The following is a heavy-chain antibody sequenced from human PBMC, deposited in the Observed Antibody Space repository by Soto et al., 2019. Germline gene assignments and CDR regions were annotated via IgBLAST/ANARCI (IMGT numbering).Heavy chain of an antibody. CDR2: TNHSGRT. J-gene: IGHJ4*02. D-gene: IGHD4-17*01. CDR1: GGSMISSNW. V-gene: IGHV4-4*02. Sequence: QVQLQESGPGLVKPSGTLSLTCTVSGGSMISSNWWTWVRQPPGKGLEWIGETNHSGRTNYNPSLNSRVTISVDKSKNNFSLKLSSVTAADTAVYYWARCEATVIDYGGQGNLVTVSS. CDR3: ARCEATVIDY.